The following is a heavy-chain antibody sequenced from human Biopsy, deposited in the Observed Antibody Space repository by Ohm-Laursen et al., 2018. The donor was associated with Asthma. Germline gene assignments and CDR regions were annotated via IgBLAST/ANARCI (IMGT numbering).Heavy chain of an antibody. V-gene: IGHV3-30*03. J-gene: IGHJ3*02. CDR1: GFVFSQCG. Sequence: SLRLSCAASGFVFSQCGMHWVCKGPGKGLEWVALVSSDGHNKYYEDSVTGRFTISRDNSRNRLYLQINSLTVEDSAVYFCARQSGQEYGDSIPFDTWGQGAKVAVSA. CDR3: ARQSGQEYGDSIPFDT. D-gene: IGHD3-22*01. CDR2: VSSDGHNK.